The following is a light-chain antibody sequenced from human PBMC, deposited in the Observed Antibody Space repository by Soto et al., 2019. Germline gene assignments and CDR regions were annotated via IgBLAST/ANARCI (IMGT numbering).Light chain of an antibody. J-gene: IGKJ5*01. Sequence: DIVMTQSPLFLPVTPGEPASISCRSSQSLLHSNGNNYFDWYLQKPGQSPQLLIYLGSNRASGVPDRFCGSGSGTDFTLKISRVEAEDVGVYYCMQALQTPLTFGQGTRLDIK. CDR1: QSLLHSNGNNY. CDR3: MQALQTPLT. CDR2: LGS. V-gene: IGKV2-28*01.